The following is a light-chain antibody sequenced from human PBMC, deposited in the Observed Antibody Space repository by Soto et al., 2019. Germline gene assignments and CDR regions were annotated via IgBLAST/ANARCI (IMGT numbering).Light chain of an antibody. CDR1: QGISSW. Sequence: DIQMTQSPSSVSASVGDRVTITCRASQGISSWLAWYPQKPGKAPKLLIYAASSLQSGVPSRFSGSGSGTDFTLTISSRQPEDFATYYCQQANSFPLTFGVGTKVEIK. CDR3: QQANSFPLT. J-gene: IGKJ4*01. CDR2: AAS. V-gene: IGKV1-12*01.